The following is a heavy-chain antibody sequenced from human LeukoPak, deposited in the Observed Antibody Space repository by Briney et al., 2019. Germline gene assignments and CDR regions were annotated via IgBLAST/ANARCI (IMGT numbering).Heavy chain of an antibody. Sequence: GESLKISCKGSGYTFISHWIGWVRQMPGKGLEWMGTIYPGDSDTRYSPSFQGQVTISVDNSINTAYLQWNSLRASDTATYYCARVLGYSRPNPFDSWGQGTLVTVSS. CDR2: IYPGDSDT. CDR3: ARVLGYSRPNPFDS. J-gene: IGHJ5*01. CDR1: GYTFISHW. V-gene: IGHV5-51*01. D-gene: IGHD5-18*01.